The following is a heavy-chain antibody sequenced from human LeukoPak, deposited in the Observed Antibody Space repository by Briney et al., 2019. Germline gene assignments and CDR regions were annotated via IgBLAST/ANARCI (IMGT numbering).Heavy chain of an antibody. CDR1: GYTFINND. Sequence: ASVRVSCKASGYTFINNDINWVRQAPGQGLEWMAWIDPKNGNRGYAQNFQGRVTMTTDTSISTAYMELSSLRSEDTAVYYCARIGDCSGGSCFDYWGQGTLVTVSS. CDR3: ARIGDCSGGSCFDY. CDR2: IDPKNGNR. V-gene: IGHV1-8*01. D-gene: IGHD2-15*01. J-gene: IGHJ4*02.